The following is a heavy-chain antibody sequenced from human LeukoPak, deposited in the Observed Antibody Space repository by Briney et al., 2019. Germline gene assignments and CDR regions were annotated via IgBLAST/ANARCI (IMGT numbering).Heavy chain of an antibody. CDR1: GFTFSNYA. D-gene: IGHD1-26*01. CDR3: ASTNYRGGSTGYNWFDP. J-gene: IGHJ5*02. Sequence: GGSLGLSCAASGFTFSNYAMHWVRQAPGKGLEWVAVISYDGSSGSYPDSVKGRFTISRDNSKNMLYLQMNSLRGEDTAVYYCASTNYRGGSTGYNWFDPWGQGTLVTVSS. CDR2: ISYDGSSG. V-gene: IGHV3-30-3*01.